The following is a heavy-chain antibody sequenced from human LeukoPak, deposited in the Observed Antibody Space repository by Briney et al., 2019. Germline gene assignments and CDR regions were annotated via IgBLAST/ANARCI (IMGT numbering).Heavy chain of an antibody. CDR2: IYYSGST. Sequence: SETVSLTCSVSGGSMNNYYWSWIRQPPGKGLEWIGYIYYSGSTYYNSSLKSRVTISVDTSKNQFSLKLSSVTAADTAVYYCARDHLSRLGSYYYYYYMDVWGKGTTVTVSS. V-gene: IGHV4-59*01. D-gene: IGHD6-25*01. CDR1: GGSMNNYY. J-gene: IGHJ6*03. CDR3: ARDHLSRLGSYYYYYYMDV.